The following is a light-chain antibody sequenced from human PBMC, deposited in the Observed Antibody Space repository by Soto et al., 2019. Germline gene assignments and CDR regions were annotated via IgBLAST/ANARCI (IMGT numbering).Light chain of an antibody. V-gene: IGKV1-39*01. J-gene: IGKJ4*01. Sequence: DIQMTQSPSSLSASIGDRVTITCRASQSISSYLNWYQQKPGKAPKLLIYAASSLQSGVPSRFSGSGSGTDFTLTISSLQPEDFATYHCQQSYRTPLTFGGGTKVEIK. CDR3: QQSYRTPLT. CDR2: AAS. CDR1: QSISSY.